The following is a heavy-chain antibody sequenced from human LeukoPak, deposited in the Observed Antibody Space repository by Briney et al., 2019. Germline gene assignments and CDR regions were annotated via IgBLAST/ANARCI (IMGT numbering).Heavy chain of an antibody. D-gene: IGHD4-17*01. J-gene: IGHJ5*02. Sequence: ASVTVSFKASGYTFTGYYMHWVRQAPGQGLEWMGWINPNSGGTNYAQKFQGRVTMTRDTSISTAYMELTRLRSDDTAVYYCARAFTGTSRRYGDYWFDPWGQGTLVSVSS. CDR1: GYTFTGYY. CDR3: ARAFTGTSRRYGDYWFDP. V-gene: IGHV1-2*02. CDR2: INPNSGGT.